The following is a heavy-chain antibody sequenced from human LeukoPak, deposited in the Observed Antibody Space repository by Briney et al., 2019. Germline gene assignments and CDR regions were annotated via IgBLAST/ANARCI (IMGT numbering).Heavy chain of an antibody. Sequence: GESLKISCKGSGYSFTSYWIGWVRQMPGKGLEWMGIIYPGDSDTRYSPSFQGQVTISADKSSSTAYLQWSSLKASDTAMYYCARRCGGGGGSCYSGAFDIWGQGTMVTVSS. CDR1: GYSFTSYW. CDR2: IYPGDSDT. J-gene: IGHJ3*02. CDR3: ARRCGGGGGSCYSGAFDI. V-gene: IGHV5-51*01. D-gene: IGHD2-15*01.